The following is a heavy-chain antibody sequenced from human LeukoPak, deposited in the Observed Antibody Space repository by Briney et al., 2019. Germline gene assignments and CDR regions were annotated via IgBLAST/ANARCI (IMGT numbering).Heavy chain of an antibody. Sequence: GASVKVSCKASGYTFTSYGISWVRQAPGQGLEWMGWISAYNGNTNYAQKLQGRVTMTTDTSTSTAYMELRSLRSDDTAVYYCARDRIAVAEYYYYYYMDVWGKGTTVTVSS. V-gene: IGHV1-18*01. CDR3: ARDRIAVAEYYYYYYMDV. CDR1: GYTFTSYG. J-gene: IGHJ6*03. CDR2: ISAYNGNT. D-gene: IGHD6-19*01.